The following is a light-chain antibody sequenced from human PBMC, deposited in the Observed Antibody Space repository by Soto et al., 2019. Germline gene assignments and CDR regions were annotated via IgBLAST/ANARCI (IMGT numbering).Light chain of an antibody. Sequence: QSALTQPPSVSAAPGQKVTISCSGNSSNIGSNDVSWYQQLPGKAPKLLIYENSQRPSGIPDRFSGSKSGTSATLGITGLQTGDEADYYCRTWDSSLIALFGTGTKVTVL. CDR2: ENS. CDR1: SSNIGSND. J-gene: IGLJ1*01. V-gene: IGLV1-51*02. CDR3: RTWDSSLIAL.